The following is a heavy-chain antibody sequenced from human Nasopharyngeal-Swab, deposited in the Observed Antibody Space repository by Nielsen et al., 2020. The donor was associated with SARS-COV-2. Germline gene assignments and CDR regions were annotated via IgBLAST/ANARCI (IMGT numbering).Heavy chain of an antibody. CDR1: GGTFSSYT. CDR3: ARASRQYYDSGGYYFTY. CDR2: ITPISGTR. D-gene: IGHD3-22*01. J-gene: IGHJ4*02. V-gene: IGHV1-69*13. Sequence: SVKVSCKTSGGTFSSYTITWIRQAPGQGLEWMGGITPISGTRNYAPKFQGRVTITADESTSTAYMELSSLRSEDTAVYYCARASRQYYDSGGYYFTYWGQGTLVTVSS.